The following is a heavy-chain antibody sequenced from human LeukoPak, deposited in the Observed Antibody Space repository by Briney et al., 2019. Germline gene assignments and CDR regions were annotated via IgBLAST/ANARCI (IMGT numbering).Heavy chain of an antibody. CDR1: GGSISSSSYY. V-gene: IGHV4-39*07. D-gene: IGHD3-3*01. Sequence: PSETLSVTCTVSGGSISSSSYYWGWIRQPPGKGLEWIGSIYYSGSTYYNPSLKSRVTISVDTSKNQFSLKLSSVTAADTAVYYCARDFWSGYYSPYFDYWGQGTLVTVSS. J-gene: IGHJ4*02. CDR2: IYYSGST. CDR3: ARDFWSGYYSPYFDY.